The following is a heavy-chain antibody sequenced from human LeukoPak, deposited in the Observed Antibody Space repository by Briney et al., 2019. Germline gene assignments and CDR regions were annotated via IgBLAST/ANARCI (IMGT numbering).Heavy chain of an antibody. CDR3: ARDRGLDY. J-gene: IGHJ4*02. CDR2: IVGSSST. V-gene: IGHV3-69-1*02. CDR1: GFTFSNFA. D-gene: IGHD3-10*01. Sequence: GGSLRLSCAASGFTFSNFAMTWVRQAPGKGLEWVSSIVGSSSTYYADSLKGRFTISRDNAKNSLYLQMNSLRAEDTAVYYCARDRGLDYWGQGTLVTVSS.